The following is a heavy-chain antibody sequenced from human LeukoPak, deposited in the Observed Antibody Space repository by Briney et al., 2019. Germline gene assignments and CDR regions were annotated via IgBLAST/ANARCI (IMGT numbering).Heavy chain of an antibody. V-gene: IGHV3-74*01. J-gene: IGHJ4*02. CDR1: GFTFSRSW. CDR3: TTIRPGY. CDR2: IKDGGSTT. D-gene: IGHD5-12*01. Sequence: GGSLRLSYAASGFTFSRSWIHWVRQVPGKGLVWVSRIKDGGSTTDYADSVKGRFTISRDDAKNTLYLQMNSLRAEDTAVYYCTTIRPGYWGQGTLVTVSS.